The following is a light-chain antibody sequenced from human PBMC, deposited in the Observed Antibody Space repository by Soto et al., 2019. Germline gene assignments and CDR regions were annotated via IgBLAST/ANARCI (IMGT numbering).Light chain of an antibody. J-gene: IGKJ1*01. V-gene: IGKV1-33*01. CDR2: DAS. CDR1: QDISDF. CDR3: YQYGNLPWT. Sequence: DIQMNQSPSSLSASVGDRVTITCQASQDISDFLNWFQQKPGKAPKLLIYDASNLETGVPSRFSGRGSGTDFTFTISSLQPEDIVTYYCYQYGNLPWTFGQGTKVEIK.